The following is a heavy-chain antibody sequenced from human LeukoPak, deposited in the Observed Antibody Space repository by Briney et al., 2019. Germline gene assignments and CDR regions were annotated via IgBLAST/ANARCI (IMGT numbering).Heavy chain of an antibody. CDR1: GGSISSYY. V-gene: IGHV4-59*01. Sequence: PSETLSLTCTGSGGSISSYYWSWIRQPPGKGLEWIGYIYYSGSTNYNPSLKRRVTISVDTSKNQFSLKLSYVTAADTAVYYCARGTAAAVPFFTGWGQGTLVTVSS. J-gene: IGHJ4*02. D-gene: IGHD6-13*01. CDR2: IYYSGST. CDR3: ARGTAAAVPFFTG.